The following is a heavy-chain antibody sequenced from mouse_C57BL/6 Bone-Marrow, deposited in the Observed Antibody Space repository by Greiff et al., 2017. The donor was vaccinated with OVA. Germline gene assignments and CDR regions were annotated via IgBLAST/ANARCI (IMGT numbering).Heavy chain of an antibody. CDR3: ARDYDYDWFAY. J-gene: IGHJ3*01. V-gene: IGHV5-4*01. CDR2: ISDGGSYT. D-gene: IGHD2-4*01. Sequence: EVQGVESGGGLVKPGGSLKLSCAASGFTFSSYAMSWVRQTPEKRLEWVATISDGGSYTYYPDNVKGRFTISRDNAKNNLYLQMSHLKSEDTAMYYCARDYDYDWFAYWGQGTLVTVSA. CDR1: GFTFSSYA.